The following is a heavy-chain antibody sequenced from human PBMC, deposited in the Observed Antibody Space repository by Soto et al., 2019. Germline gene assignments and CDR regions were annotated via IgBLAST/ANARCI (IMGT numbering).Heavy chain of an antibody. CDR3: AKTPGVAVAGAFFYGMDV. J-gene: IGHJ6*02. D-gene: IGHD6-19*01. Sequence: EVQLLESGGGLVQPGGSLRLSCAASGFTFSSYAMSWVRQAPGKGLEWVSAISGSGGSTYYADSVKGRFTISRDNSKKALYLQMNSLRADDTAVYYCAKTPGVAVAGAFFYGMDVWGQGTTVTVSS. CDR2: ISGSGGST. V-gene: IGHV3-23*01. CDR1: GFTFSSYA.